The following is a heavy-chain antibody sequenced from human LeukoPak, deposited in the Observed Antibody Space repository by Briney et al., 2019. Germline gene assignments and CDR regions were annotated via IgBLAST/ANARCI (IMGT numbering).Heavy chain of an antibody. J-gene: IGHJ4*02. CDR1: GGSFSGYY. CDR2: INHSGST. D-gene: IGHD6-19*01. Sequence: SETLSLTCAVYGGSFSGYYWRWIRQPPGKGLEWIGEINHSGSTNYNPSLKSRVTISVDTSKNQFSLKLSSVTAADTAVYYCARGNAVNTSTDYWGQGTLVTVSS. V-gene: IGHV4-34*01. CDR3: ARGNAVNTSTDY.